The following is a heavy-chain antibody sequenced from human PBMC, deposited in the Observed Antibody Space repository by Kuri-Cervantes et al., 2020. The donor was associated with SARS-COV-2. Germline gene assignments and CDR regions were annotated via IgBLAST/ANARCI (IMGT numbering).Heavy chain of an antibody. CDR3: ARDLRWAAAGKATSVDY. D-gene: IGHD6-13*01. J-gene: IGHJ4*02. CDR2: MNTNSGNT. CDR1: GYTFSSYD. Sequence: ASVKVSCKASGYTFSSYDINGVRQATGQGLEWMGWMNTNSGNTGYAQKFQGRVTITRNTSISTAYMELSSLRSEDTAVYYCARDLRWAAAGKATSVDYWGQGTLVTVSS. V-gene: IGHV1-8*03.